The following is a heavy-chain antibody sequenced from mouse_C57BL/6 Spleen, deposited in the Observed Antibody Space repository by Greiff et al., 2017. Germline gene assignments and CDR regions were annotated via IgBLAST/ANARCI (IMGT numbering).Heavy chain of an antibody. Sequence: EVQLQQSGPELVKPGASVKIPCKASGYTFTDYNMDWVKQSHGKSLEWIGDINPNNGGTIYNQKFKGKATLTVDKSSSTAYMELRSLTSEDTAVYYCVRNGDYYGSDYYAMDYWGQGTSVTVSS. D-gene: IGHD1-1*01. CDR1: GYTFTDYN. J-gene: IGHJ4*01. CDR2: INPNNGGT. CDR3: VRNGDYYGSDYYAMDY. V-gene: IGHV1-18*01.